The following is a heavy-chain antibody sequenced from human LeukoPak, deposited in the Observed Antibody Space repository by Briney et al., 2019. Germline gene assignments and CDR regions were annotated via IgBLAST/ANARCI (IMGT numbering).Heavy chain of an antibody. V-gene: IGHV4-59*03. J-gene: IGHJ5*02. CDR1: GDSPSGSY. Sequence: SGTLSLTRTVFGDSPSGSYCAWIRGSPGKGVECIVDIYHGDCTNSNPSLTRRVTMSMDTCESRCSLNLASVSAADTAAFYCAKMGRGVPLDGKIPWRLDTWGQGSLVTVSS. CDR2: IYHGDCT. D-gene: IGHD2-8*02. CDR3: AKMGRGVPLDGKIPWRLDT.